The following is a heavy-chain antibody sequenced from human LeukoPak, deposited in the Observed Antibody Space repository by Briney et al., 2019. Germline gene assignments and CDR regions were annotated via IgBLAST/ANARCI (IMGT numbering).Heavy chain of an antibody. Sequence: SGGSLRLSCAASGFTFSSYWMSWVRQAPGKGLEWVANIKQDGSEKYYVDSEKGRFTISRDNAKNSLYLQMNSLRAEDTAVYYCARDVPDYGDYVWPMAKRYYYYGMDVWGQGTTVTVSS. CDR1: GFTFSSYW. V-gene: IGHV3-7*01. CDR2: IKQDGSEK. J-gene: IGHJ6*02. CDR3: ARDVPDYGDYVWPMAKRYYYYGMDV. D-gene: IGHD4-17*01.